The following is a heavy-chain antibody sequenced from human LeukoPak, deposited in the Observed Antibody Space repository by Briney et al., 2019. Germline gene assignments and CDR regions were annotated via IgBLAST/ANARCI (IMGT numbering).Heavy chain of an antibody. CDR3: AREKRLDIVVVVAATRGIDY. D-gene: IGHD2-15*01. V-gene: IGHV4-39*07. Sequence: SETLSLTCTVSGGSISSNSDYWGWIRQPPGKGLEWIGSIYYSGSTYYNPSLKSRVTISVDTSKNQFSLKLSSVTAADTAVYYCAREKRLDIVVVVAATRGIDYWGQGTLVTVSS. CDR1: GGSISSNSDY. J-gene: IGHJ4*02. CDR2: IYYSGST.